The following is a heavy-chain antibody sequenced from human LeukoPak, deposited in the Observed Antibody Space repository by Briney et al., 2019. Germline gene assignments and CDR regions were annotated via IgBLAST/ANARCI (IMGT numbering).Heavy chain of an antibody. CDR3: ARGHPRPGIAVAFGSRRATWFDP. CDR2: ISSSGST. V-gene: IGHV4-61*02. Sequence: SQTLSLTCTVSGDSISSGDYYCSWIRQPAGKGLEWIGRISSSGSTNYNPSRKSRVTISVDTSKNQFSLKLTSVTAADTAVYYCARGHPRPGIAVAFGSRRATWFDPWGQGTLVTVSS. CDR1: GDSISSGDYY. J-gene: IGHJ5*02. D-gene: IGHD6-19*01.